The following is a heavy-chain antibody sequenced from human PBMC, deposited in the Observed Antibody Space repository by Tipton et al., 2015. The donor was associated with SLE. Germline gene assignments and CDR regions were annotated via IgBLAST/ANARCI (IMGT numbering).Heavy chain of an antibody. D-gene: IGHD2-2*02. J-gene: IGHJ5*02. CDR3: AKGGVPAAIDLPRA. V-gene: IGHV3-30-3*01. CDR1: GFTFSSYA. Sequence: SLRLSCAASGFTFSSYAMHWVRQAPGKGLEWVAVISYDGSNKYYADSVKGRFTISRDNSKNTLYLQMNSLRAEDTAVYYCAKGGVPAAIDLPRAWGQGTLVTVSS. CDR2: ISYDGSNK.